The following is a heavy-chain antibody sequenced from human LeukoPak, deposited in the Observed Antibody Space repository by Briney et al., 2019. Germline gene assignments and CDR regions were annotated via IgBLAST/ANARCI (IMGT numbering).Heavy chain of an antibody. V-gene: IGHV1-18*01. CDR1: GYTFTSYG. D-gene: IGHD2-2*01. CDR2: ISAYNGNT. J-gene: IGHJ3*02. Sequence: VASVKVSCKASGYTFTSYGISWVRQAPGQGLEWMGWISAYNGNTNYAQKLQGRVTMTTDTSTSTAYMELRSLRSDDTAVYYCARVGLGYCSSTSCWMGVPSGDIWGQGTMVTVSS. CDR3: ARVGLGYCSSTSCWMGVPSGDI.